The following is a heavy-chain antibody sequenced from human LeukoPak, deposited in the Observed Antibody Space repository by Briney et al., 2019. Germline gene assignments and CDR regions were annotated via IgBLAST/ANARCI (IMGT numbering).Heavy chain of an antibody. CDR3: ARDSNSAGDY. D-gene: IGHD3-10*01. J-gene: IGHJ4*02. V-gene: IGHV3-7*01. Sequence: GGSLGPSWPASGFTFSSNWMSWVRKAPGKGLNWVANIKQDGSEKYYVDSVKGRFTISRENAKNSLYLQMNSLRAEDTAVYYCARDSNSAGDYWGQGTLVTVSS. CDR1: GFTFSSNW. CDR2: IKQDGSEK.